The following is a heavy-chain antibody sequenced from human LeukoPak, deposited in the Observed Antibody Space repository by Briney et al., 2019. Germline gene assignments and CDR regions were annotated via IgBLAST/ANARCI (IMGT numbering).Heavy chain of an antibody. Sequence: GGSLRLSSAASGFTFSSYSLNWVRQAPGKGLEWVSSISSSSSYIYYADSVKGRFTISRDNAKNSLYLQMNGLRAEDTAVYTCARGGNWNDFDYWGQGTLVTVSS. D-gene: IGHD1-1*01. CDR3: ARGGNWNDFDY. J-gene: IGHJ4*02. CDR1: GFTFSSYS. V-gene: IGHV3-21*01. CDR2: ISSSSSYI.